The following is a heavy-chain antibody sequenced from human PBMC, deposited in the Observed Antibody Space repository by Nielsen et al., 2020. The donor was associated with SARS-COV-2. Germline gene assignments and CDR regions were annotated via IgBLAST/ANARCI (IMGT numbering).Heavy chain of an antibody. CDR3: ARDISY. CDR2: ISYDGSNK. J-gene: IGHJ4*02. Sequence: GESLKISCAASGFTFSSYAMHWVRQAPGKGLEWVAVISYDGSNKYYADSVKGRFTISRDNAKNSLYLQMNSLRAEDTAVYYCARDISYWGQGTLVTVSS. CDR1: GFTFSSYA. V-gene: IGHV3-30-3*01.